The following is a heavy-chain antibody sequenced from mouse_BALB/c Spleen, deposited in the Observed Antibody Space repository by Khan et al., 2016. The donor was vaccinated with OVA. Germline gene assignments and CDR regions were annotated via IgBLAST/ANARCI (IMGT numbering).Heavy chain of an antibody. CDR1: GFTFSSYA. CDR2: ISSSGNYT. CDR3: ARPPITTVVATSYWFFDV. D-gene: IGHD1-1*01. V-gene: IGHV5-9-3*01. Sequence: EVELVESGGGLVKPVGSLKLSCAASGFTFSSYAMSWVRQTPEKRLEWVATISSSGNYTYYPDSVKGRFTISRDNAKNTLYLQLSSLRSEDTAMYYCARPPITTVVATSYWFFDVWGAGTTVTVSS. J-gene: IGHJ1*01.